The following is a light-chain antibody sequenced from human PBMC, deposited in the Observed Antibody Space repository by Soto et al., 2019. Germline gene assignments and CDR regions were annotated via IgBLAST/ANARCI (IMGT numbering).Light chain of an antibody. CDR1: QSVSSN. CDR2: DAS. Sequence: DIEMTQTRISLDVGRREPASISCRSSQSVSSNLAWCQQKPGQAPRLLIYDASTRATGIPDRFSGGGSGTEFTLTIRRLQSEDFAVYYCQKYNSWPPITFREGTRLEIK. J-gene: IGKJ5*01. V-gene: IGKV3-15*01. CDR3: QKYNSWPPIT.